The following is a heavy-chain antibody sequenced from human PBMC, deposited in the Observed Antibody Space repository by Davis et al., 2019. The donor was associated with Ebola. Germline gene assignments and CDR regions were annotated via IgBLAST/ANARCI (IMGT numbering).Heavy chain of an antibody. CDR1: GYTFTGYY. J-gene: IGHJ4*02. D-gene: IGHD6-6*01. CDR3: ARGPSIRGFDY. V-gene: IGHV1-18*04. CDR2: ISAYNGNT. Sequence: ASVKVSCKASGYTFTGYYMHWVRKAPGQGLEWMGWISAYNGNTNYAQKLQGRVTMTTDTSTSTAYMELRSLRSDDTAVYYCARGPSIRGFDYWGQGTLVTVSS.